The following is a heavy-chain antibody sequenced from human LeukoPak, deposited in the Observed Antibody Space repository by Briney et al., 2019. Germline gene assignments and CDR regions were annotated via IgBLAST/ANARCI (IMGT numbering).Heavy chain of an antibody. CDR2: INHSGST. D-gene: IGHD3-22*01. J-gene: IGHJ2*01. CDR3: ARGRSSGYYYVSASRWYFDL. Sequence: PSETLSLTCAVYGGSFNGYYWSWMRQPPGKGLEWIGEINHSGSTNYNTSLKSRVTISVDTSKNQFSLKLSSVTAADTAVYYCARGRSSGYYYVSASRWYFDLWGRGTLVTVSS. CDR1: GGSFNGYY. V-gene: IGHV4-34*01.